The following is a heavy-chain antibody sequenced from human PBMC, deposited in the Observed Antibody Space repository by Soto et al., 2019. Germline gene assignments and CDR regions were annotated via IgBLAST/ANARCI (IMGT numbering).Heavy chain of an antibody. CDR2: ISYDGSNK. V-gene: IGHV3-30-3*01. CDR3: ARESQNYYYYGMDV. CDR1: GITFSSYA. J-gene: IGHJ6*02. Sequence: QVQLVESGGGVVQPGRSLRLSCAASGITFSSYAMHWVRQAPGKGLEWVAVISYDGSNKYYADSVKGRFTISRDNSKNTLYLQMNSLRAEDTAVYYCARESQNYYYYGMDVWGQGTTVSVSS.